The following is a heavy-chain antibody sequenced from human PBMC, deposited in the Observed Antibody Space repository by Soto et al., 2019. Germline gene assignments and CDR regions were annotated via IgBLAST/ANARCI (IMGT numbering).Heavy chain of an antibody. D-gene: IGHD3-3*01. J-gene: IGHJ5*02. Sequence: PSETLSLTCVISGDSVSSNSAAWNWIRQSPSRGLEWLGRTYYRSKWYNDYAVSVKSRITINPDTSKNQFSLQLNSVTPEDTAVYYCARAPNTYYDFWSGYYTDWFDPWGQGTLVTVSS. CDR1: GDSVSSNSAA. CDR3: ARAPNTYYDFWSGYYTDWFDP. CDR2: TYYRSKWYN. V-gene: IGHV6-1*01.